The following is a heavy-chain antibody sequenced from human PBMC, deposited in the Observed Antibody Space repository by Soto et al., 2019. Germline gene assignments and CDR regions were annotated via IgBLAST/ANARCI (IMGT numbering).Heavy chain of an antibody. Sequence: SETLSLTCSVSGGSLGSGNYYWSWIRQPPGQGPEWIGYIDYSGNTFYNPSLKSRLTILVDTPKKQFSLKLTSVTPADTAVYYCARYCSSTSCLNFDYWGQGILVTGSS. J-gene: IGHJ4*02. V-gene: IGHV4-30-4*01. CDR3: ARYCSSTSCLNFDY. CDR1: GGSLGSGNYY. D-gene: IGHD2-2*01. CDR2: IDYSGNT.